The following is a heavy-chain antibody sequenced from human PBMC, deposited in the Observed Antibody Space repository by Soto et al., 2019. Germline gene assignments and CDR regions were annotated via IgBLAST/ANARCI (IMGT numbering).Heavy chain of an antibody. J-gene: IGHJ6*02. V-gene: IGHV1-3*01. D-gene: IGHD2-15*01. CDR1: GYTFTSYA. Sequence: ASVKVSCKASGYTFTSYAMHWVRQAPGQRLEWMGWINAGNGNTKYSQKFQGRVTITRDTSASTAYMELSSLRSEDTAVYYCARGGYCSGGSCYYVGYYGMDVWGQGTTVTVSS. CDR2: INAGNGNT. CDR3: ARGGYCSGGSCYYVGYYGMDV.